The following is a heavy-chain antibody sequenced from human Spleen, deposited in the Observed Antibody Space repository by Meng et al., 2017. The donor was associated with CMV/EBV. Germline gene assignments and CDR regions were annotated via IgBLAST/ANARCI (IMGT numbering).Heavy chain of an antibody. J-gene: IGHJ5*02. Sequence: LRLSCTVSGVSISSSDYSWNWIRQPPGKGLEWIGSIYYSGNTYYNPSLKSRVTISVDTSKNQFSLKLSSVTAADTAVYYCAREGPTTVTTHGKFDPWGQGTLVTVSS. CDR1: GVSISSSDYS. CDR2: IYYSGNT. CDR3: AREGPTTVTTHGKFDP. V-gene: IGHV4-30-4*08. D-gene: IGHD4-11*01.